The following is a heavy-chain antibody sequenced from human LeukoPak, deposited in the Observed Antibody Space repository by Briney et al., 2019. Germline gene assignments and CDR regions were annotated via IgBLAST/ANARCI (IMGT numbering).Heavy chain of an antibody. V-gene: IGHV3-74*01. CDR3: ARLMVIRGVAADY. Sequence: GGSLRLSCVASGFTFSTYWMHWVRQVPGKGLVWVSRINSDGRNTDYADSVKGRFTISRDNAENTLYLQMNNLRAEDAAVYYCARLMVIRGVAADYWGRGTLVTVS. J-gene: IGHJ4*02. CDR1: GFTFSTYW. D-gene: IGHD3-10*01. CDR2: INSDGRNT.